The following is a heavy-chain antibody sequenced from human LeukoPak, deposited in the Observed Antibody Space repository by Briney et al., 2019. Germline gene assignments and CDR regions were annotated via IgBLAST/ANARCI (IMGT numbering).Heavy chain of an antibody. D-gene: IGHD1-20*01. CDR1: GFTFSSYW. Sequence: GGSLRLSCAASGFTFSSYWMSWVRQAPGKGLEWVSNIKQGGSEKYYVDSVKGRFTISRDNAKNSLYLQMNSLRAEDTAVYYCATGITGTKRVGYFYYWGQGTVVTVSS. V-gene: IGHV3-7*01. CDR3: ATGITGTKRVGYFYY. J-gene: IGHJ4*02. CDR2: IKQGGSEK.